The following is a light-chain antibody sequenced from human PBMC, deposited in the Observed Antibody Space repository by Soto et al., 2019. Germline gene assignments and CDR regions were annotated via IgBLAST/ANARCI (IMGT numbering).Light chain of an antibody. CDR1: QSVSSG. Sequence: EIVMTQSPATLSVSPGERATRTCRASQSVSSGLSWYQQKPGQAPRLLIYGASTRATGIPARFSGSGSGTEFTLTISSLQSEDYAVYYCQQYNNWPPYTFGQGTKVDI. V-gene: IGKV3-15*01. J-gene: IGKJ2*01. CDR2: GAS. CDR3: QQYNNWPPYT.